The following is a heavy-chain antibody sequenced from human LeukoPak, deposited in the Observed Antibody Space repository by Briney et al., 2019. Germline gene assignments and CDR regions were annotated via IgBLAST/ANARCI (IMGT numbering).Heavy chain of an antibody. CDR3: ARHSGMVDRHFAH. Sequence: SETLSLTCNVSGGSIVISSYYWGWVRQSPGKGLEWIGSMSYGGTSYYNPSLKSRVTMSVDTSKNTFSPKVTSVTAADTAVYFCARHSGMVDRHFAHWGQGTLVPVSS. J-gene: IGHJ4*02. V-gene: IGHV4-39*01. D-gene: IGHD3-3*01. CDR1: GGSIVISSYY. CDR2: MSYGGTS.